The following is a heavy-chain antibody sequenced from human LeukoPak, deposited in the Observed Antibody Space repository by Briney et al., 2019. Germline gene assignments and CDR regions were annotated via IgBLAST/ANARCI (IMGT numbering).Heavy chain of an antibody. CDR2: IIPIFGTA. Sequence: GASVNVSCKASGGTFSSYAISWVRQAPGQGLEWMGGIIPIFGTANYAQKFQGRVTITADKSTSTAYMELSSLRSEDTAVYYCARAYGWNDHYMDVWGKGTTVTVSS. CDR1: GGTFSSYA. D-gene: IGHD1-1*01. CDR3: ARAYGWNDHYMDV. J-gene: IGHJ6*03. V-gene: IGHV1-69*06.